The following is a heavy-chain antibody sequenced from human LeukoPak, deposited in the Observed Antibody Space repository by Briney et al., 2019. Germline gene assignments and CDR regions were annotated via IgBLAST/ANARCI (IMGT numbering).Heavy chain of an antibody. Sequence: SEALSLTCAVYGGSFSGYYWSWIRQLPGKGLEWIGEINHSGSTNYNPSLKSRVTISVDTSKNQFSLKLSSVTAADAAVYYCARSMIRAFDIWGQGTMVTVSS. CDR3: ARSMIRAFDI. CDR1: GGSFSGYY. J-gene: IGHJ3*02. V-gene: IGHV4-34*01. CDR2: INHSGST. D-gene: IGHD3-16*01.